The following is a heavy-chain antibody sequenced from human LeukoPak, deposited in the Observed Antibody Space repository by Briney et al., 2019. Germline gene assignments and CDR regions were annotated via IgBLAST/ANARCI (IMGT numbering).Heavy chain of an antibody. J-gene: IGHJ5*02. CDR2: ISSSSSYI. CDR1: GFTFSSYS. Sequence: PGGSLRLSCAASGFTFSSYSMNWVRQAPGKGLEWVSSISSSSSYIYYADSVKGRFTISRDNAKNSLYLQMNSLRAEDTAVYYCARDFQGSNWFDPWGQGTLVTVSS. CDR3: ARDFQGSNWFDP. D-gene: IGHD3-10*01. V-gene: IGHV3-21*01.